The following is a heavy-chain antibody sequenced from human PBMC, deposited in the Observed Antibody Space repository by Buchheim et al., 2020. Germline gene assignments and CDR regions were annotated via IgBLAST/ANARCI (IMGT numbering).Heavy chain of an antibody. Sequence: QVQLVESGGGVVQPGRSLRLSCADSGFTFSSYAMHWVRQAPGKGLEWVAVTSYDGSNKYYADSVKGRFTISRDNSKNTLYLQMNSLRAEDTAVYYCARDLFGYYYDSSGYYPGDYWGQGTL. D-gene: IGHD3-22*01. J-gene: IGHJ4*02. CDR2: TSYDGSNK. CDR1: GFTFSSYA. CDR3: ARDLFGYYYDSSGYYPGDY. V-gene: IGHV3-30-3*01.